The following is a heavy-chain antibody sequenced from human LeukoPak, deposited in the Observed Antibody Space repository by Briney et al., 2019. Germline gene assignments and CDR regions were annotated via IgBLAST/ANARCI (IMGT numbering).Heavy chain of an antibody. V-gene: IGHV3-74*01. CDR1: GFTFSTYW. J-gene: IGHJ4*02. Sequence: GGSLRLSCAASGFTFSTYWMHWVRQAPGKGLVWVSRINRDGSSTSYADSVKGRFTISRDNAKNTLYLQMNSLRAEDTAVYYCARHDRGGELPPFDYWGQGTLVTVSS. D-gene: IGHD1-26*01. CDR3: ARHDRGGELPPFDY. CDR2: INRDGSST.